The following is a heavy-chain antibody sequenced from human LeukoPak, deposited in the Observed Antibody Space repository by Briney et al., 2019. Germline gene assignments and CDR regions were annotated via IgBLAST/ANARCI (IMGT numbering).Heavy chain of an antibody. J-gene: IGHJ6*02. D-gene: IGHD3-10*01. CDR3: ARGGPYRWFGELIPDQNYYGMDV. Sequence: GGSLRLSCVASGFTFSSYAMHWVRQAPGKGLEWVAVISYDGSNKYYADSVKGRFTISRDNSKNTLYLQMNSLRAEDTAVYYCARGGPYRWFGELIPDQNYYGMDVWGQGTTVTVSS. V-gene: IGHV3-30*04. CDR1: GFTFSSYA. CDR2: ISYDGSNK.